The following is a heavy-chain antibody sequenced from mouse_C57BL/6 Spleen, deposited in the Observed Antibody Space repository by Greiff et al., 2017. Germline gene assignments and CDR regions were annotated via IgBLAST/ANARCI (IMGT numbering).Heavy chain of an antibody. Sequence: QVQLKQSGAELVRPGTSVKVSCKASGYAFTNYLIEWVKQRPGQGLEWIGVIIPGSGGTNYNEKFKGKATLTADKSSSTAYMQLSSLTSEDSAVYFCAREAGSSGFADWGQGTLVTVAA. CDR2: IIPGSGGT. D-gene: IGHD3-2*02. V-gene: IGHV1-54*01. CDR3: AREAGSSGFAD. J-gene: IGHJ3*01. CDR1: GYAFTNYL.